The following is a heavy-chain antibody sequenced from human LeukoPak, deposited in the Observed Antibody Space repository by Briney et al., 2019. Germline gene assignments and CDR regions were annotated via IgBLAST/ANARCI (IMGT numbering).Heavy chain of an antibody. J-gene: IGHJ4*02. CDR2: INPNSGGT. Sequence: ASVTVSCKASGYTFTGYYMHWVRQAPGQGLEWMGWINPNSGGTNYAQKFQGRVTMTRGTSISTAYMELSRLRSDDTAVYYCARELVDSSGYYPFDYWGQGTLVTVSS. D-gene: IGHD3-22*01. CDR1: GYTFTGYY. CDR3: ARELVDSSGYYPFDY. V-gene: IGHV1-2*02.